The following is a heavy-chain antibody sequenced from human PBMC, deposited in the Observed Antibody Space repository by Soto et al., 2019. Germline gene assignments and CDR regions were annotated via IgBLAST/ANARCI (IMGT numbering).Heavy chain of an antibody. D-gene: IGHD1-1*01. CDR1: GYSISSGNDC. V-gene: IGHV4-31*03. CDR3: ASTTILTRGYFIY. J-gene: IGHJ4*02. CDR2: IYYNGNT. Sequence: PADTLCLTCNGSGYSISSGNDCCNWLRPHPGKGLEWIGYIYYNGNTYYNPSLKSRVALSVDTSKNQFSLQLNSVTAADTAIYYCASTTILTRGYFIYWGPGNLVTVS.